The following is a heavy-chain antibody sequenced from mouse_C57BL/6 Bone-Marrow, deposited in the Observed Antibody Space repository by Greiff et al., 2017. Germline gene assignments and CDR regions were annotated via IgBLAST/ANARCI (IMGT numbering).Heavy chain of an antibody. Sequence: VQLQQPGAELVKPGASVKLSCKASGYTFTSYWMHWVKQRPGQGLEWIGMIHPNSGSTNYNEKFKSKATLTVDKSSSTAYMQLSSLTSEDPAVYYCARSKNYYGSSAYYAMDYWGQGTSVTVSS. V-gene: IGHV1-64*01. CDR1: GYTFTSYW. CDR2: IHPNSGST. CDR3: ARSKNYYGSSAYYAMDY. D-gene: IGHD1-1*01. J-gene: IGHJ4*01.